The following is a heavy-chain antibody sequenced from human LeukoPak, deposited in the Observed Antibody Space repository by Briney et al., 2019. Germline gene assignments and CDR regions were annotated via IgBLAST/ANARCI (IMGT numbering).Heavy chain of an antibody. CDR2: IYDSGST. CDR3: ARCRITMVRGVIRLPFFDY. D-gene: IGHD3-10*01. Sequence: SETLSLTCTVSGGSIRSSYYYWGWIRQPPGKGLEWIGSIYDSGSTYYNPSLKSRVTISVDTSKNQFSLKLNSVTAADTAVYYCARCRITMVRGVIRLPFFDYWGQGTLVTVSS. V-gene: IGHV4-39*01. CDR1: GGSIRSSYYY. J-gene: IGHJ4*02.